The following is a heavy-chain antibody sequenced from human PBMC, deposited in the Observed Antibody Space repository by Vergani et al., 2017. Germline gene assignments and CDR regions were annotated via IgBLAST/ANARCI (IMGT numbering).Heavy chain of an antibody. CDR3: ARRCGRSGGDCYSNAFDI. D-gene: IGHD2-15*01. J-gene: IGHJ3*02. CDR1: GFTFSSYS. CDR2: ISSNSSTI. V-gene: IGHV3-48*04. Sequence: EVQLVESGGGLVQPGGSLRLSCAASGFTFSSYSMNWVRQAPGKGLEWVSYISSNSSTIYYADSVKGRFTISRDNAKNSLYLQMNSLRAEDTAVYYCARRCGRSGGDCYSNAFDIWGQGTMVTVSS.